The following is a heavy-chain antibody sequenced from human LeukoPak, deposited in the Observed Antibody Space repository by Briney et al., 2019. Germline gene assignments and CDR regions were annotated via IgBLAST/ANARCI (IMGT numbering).Heavy chain of an antibody. CDR3: ARAFGTWSLDY. CDR2: IGGSGDNR. V-gene: IGHV3-23*01. J-gene: IGHJ4*02. CDR1: GVTFSSYA. Sequence: GGSLRLSCAASGVTFSSYALSWVRQAPGKGLEWVSAIGGSGDNRYYADSAKGRFTISRDNSKNSLYLQMNSLRAEDTAVFYCARAFGTWSLDYWGQGTLVTVSS. D-gene: IGHD6-13*01.